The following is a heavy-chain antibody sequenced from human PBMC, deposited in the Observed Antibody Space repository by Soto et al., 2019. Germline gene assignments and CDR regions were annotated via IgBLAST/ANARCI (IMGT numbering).Heavy chain of an antibody. Sequence: QVQLVQSGAEVRKPGASVKVSCKPSGYTFNTYYLHWLRQAPGQALEWMGVIHPSGGGTTYAQKFLGSVTVTRDTYTSTVFMELSSLRSDDTAVYYCARGCHIAVVTASFDNWGQGTVVTVSS. V-gene: IGHV1-46*02. CDR3: ARGCHIAVVTASFDN. J-gene: IGHJ4*02. CDR1: GYTFNTYY. CDR2: IHPSGGGT. D-gene: IGHD2-21*02.